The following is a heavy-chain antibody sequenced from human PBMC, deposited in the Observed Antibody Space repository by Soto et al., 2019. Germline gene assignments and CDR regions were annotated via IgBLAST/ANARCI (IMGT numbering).Heavy chain of an antibody. Sequence: SETLPLTWTVSGGSISNYYWIWIRQPPGKGLEWIGYIYYSGSTNYNPSLKSRLTISVDTSKNQFSLNLSSVTAADTAVYYCAIRLGGRNYFDYWGQGTLVTVS. J-gene: IGHJ4*02. CDR1: GGSISNYY. V-gene: IGHV4-59*08. CDR3: AIRLGGRNYFDY. CDR2: IYYSGST. D-gene: IGHD3-16*01.